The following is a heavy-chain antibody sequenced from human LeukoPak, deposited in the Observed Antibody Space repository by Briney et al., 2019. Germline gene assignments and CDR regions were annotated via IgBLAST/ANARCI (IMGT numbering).Heavy chain of an antibody. D-gene: IGHD4-17*01. CDR1: GGTFSSYA. V-gene: IGHV1-69*04. J-gene: IGHJ3*02. Sequence: GASVKVSCKASGGTFSSYAISWVRQAPGQGLEWMGRIIPILGIANYAQKFQGRVTITADKSTSTAYMELSSLRSEDTAVYYCASDYGDYGRFLGDAFDIWGQGTMVTVSS. CDR3: ASDYGDYGRFLGDAFDI. CDR2: IIPILGIA.